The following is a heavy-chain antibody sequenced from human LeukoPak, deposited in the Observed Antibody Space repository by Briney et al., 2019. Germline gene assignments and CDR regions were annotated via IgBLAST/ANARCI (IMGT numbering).Heavy chain of an antibody. J-gene: IGHJ3*02. V-gene: IGHV1-8*01. Sequence: SVKVSCKASGYTFPNYDINWVRQATGQGLEWMGWMNFNSGNTGYAQKLQGRVTMTRNTAISTVYMELSSLKSEDTAIYYCAKVGLGNTAIHIWGQGTMVTVSS. CDR1: GYTFPNYD. CDR3: AKVGLGNTAIHI. CDR2: MNFNSGNT. D-gene: IGHD5-18*01.